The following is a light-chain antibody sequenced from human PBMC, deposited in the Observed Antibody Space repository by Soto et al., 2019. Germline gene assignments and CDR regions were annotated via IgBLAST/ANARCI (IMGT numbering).Light chain of an antibody. V-gene: IGKV1-33*01. CDR2: DAS. CDR1: QDISNY. Sequence: DIQMTQSPSSLSASVGDRVTITCQASQDISNYLNWYQQKPGKAPKLLIYDASNLQTGVPSRFSGSGSGTDFTFTISSLLLEDIATYYCQQFYYLPYTFGQGTKLEI. CDR3: QQFYYLPYT. J-gene: IGKJ2*01.